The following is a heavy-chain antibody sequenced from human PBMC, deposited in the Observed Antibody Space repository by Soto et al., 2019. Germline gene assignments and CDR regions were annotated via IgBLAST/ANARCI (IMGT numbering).Heavy chain of an antibody. Sequence: GGSLRLSCTASGFTFGDYAMSWFRQAPGKGLEWVGFIRSKAYGGTTEYAASVKGRFTISRDDSKSIAYLQMNSLKTENTAVYYCTRNSDVPLGYCSSTSCNSDYPYYGMDVWGQGTTVTVSS. CDR3: TRNSDVPLGYCSSTSCNSDYPYYGMDV. J-gene: IGHJ6*02. CDR2: IRSKAYGGTT. V-gene: IGHV3-49*03. CDR1: GFTFGDYA. D-gene: IGHD2-2*01.